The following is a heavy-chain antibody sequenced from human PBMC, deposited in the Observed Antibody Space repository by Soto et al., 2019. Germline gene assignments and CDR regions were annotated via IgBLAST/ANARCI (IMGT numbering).Heavy chain of an antibody. D-gene: IGHD3-3*01. J-gene: IGHJ3*02. CDR3: ERGGGVGVAGSAAFDM. CDR2: INPATGAA. CDR1: GYPVTAYY. V-gene: IGHV1-2*02. Sequence: QLHLVQSGAVVKKPGASVTVSCSASGYPVTAYYMHWVRQAPGRGLEWMGGINPATGAAKYTQTFQGRVTMPRDTSTSTVFMDLGGLTSEDPAVFYCERGGGVGVAGSAAFDMWGQGTLVTVSS.